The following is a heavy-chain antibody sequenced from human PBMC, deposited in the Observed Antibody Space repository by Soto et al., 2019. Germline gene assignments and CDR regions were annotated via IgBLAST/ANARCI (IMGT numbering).Heavy chain of an antibody. Sequence: GGSLRLSCAASGFTFSSYAMSWVRQAPGKGLEWVSAISGSGGSTYYADSVKGRFTISRDNSKNTLYLQMNSLRAEDTAVYYCAKGGSDFWSGYYNDYYYYGMDVWGQGTTVTVSS. CDR1: GFTFSSYA. J-gene: IGHJ6*02. V-gene: IGHV3-23*01. CDR2: ISGSGGST. D-gene: IGHD3-3*01. CDR3: AKGGSDFWSGYYNDYYYYGMDV.